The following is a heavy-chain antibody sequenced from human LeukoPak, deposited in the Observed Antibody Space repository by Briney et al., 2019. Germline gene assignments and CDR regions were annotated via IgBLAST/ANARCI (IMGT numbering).Heavy chain of an antibody. D-gene: IGHD3-3*01. Sequence: SETLSLTCTVSGGSISSYYWSWLRQSAGKGLEWIGRISTSGSASYNPPLKSRLTMSVDTSKNQFSLTLSSVTAADTAVYYCARSSTITIFGVINWFDPWGQGTLVTVSS. CDR3: ARSSTITIFGVINWFDP. J-gene: IGHJ5*02. CDR1: GGSISSYY. CDR2: ISTSGSA. V-gene: IGHV4-4*07.